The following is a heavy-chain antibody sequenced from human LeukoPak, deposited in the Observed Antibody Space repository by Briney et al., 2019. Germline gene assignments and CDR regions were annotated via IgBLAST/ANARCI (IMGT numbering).Heavy chain of an antibody. D-gene: IGHD3-10*01. CDR2: INHSGST. V-gene: IGHV4-34*01. Sequence: SETLSLTCGVYGGSFSGYYWGWIRQPPGKGLEWIGEINHSGSTNYNPSLKSRVTISVDTSKNQFSLKLSSVTAADTAVYSCARGSVRGEFDPWGQGTLVTVSS. CDR3: ARGSVRGEFDP. J-gene: IGHJ5*02. CDR1: GGSFSGYY.